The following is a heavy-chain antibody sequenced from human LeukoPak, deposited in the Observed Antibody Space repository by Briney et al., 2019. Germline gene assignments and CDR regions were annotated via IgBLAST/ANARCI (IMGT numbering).Heavy chain of an antibody. Sequence: PGGSLRLSCVASGFTFSSHHMNWVRQTPGKGLESVATIKPDGSEKYYVDSVKGRFTLSRDNAKSSLYLQMNSLRAEDTAVYYCASLWFGDGNWFDPWGQGTLVTVSS. CDR3: ASLWFGDGNWFDP. V-gene: IGHV3-7*01. CDR1: GFTFSSHH. CDR2: IKPDGSEK. D-gene: IGHD3-10*01. J-gene: IGHJ5*02.